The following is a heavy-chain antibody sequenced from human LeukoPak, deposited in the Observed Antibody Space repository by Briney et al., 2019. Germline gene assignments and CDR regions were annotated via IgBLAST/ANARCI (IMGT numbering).Heavy chain of an antibody. V-gene: IGHV4-34*01. CDR1: GGSFSGYY. D-gene: IGHD3-22*01. J-gene: IGHJ4*02. CDR3: AREDDSSGYWFYFDY. Sequence: PSETLSLTCAVYGGSFSGYYWSWIRQPPGKGLEWIGEINHSGSTSYNPSLKSRVTISVDTSKNQFSLKLSSVTAADTAVYYCAREDDSSGYWFYFDYWGQGTLVTVSS. CDR2: INHSGST.